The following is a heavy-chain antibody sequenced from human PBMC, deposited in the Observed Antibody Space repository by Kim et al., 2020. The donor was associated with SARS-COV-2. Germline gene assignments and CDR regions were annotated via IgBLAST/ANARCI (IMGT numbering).Heavy chain of an antibody. CDR3: ARTPITRYSSSWYDY. V-gene: IGHV4-39*01. J-gene: IGHJ4*02. D-gene: IGHD6-13*01. CDR1: GGSISSSSYY. Sequence: SETLSLTCTVSGGSISSSSYYWGWIRQPPGKGLEWIGSIYYSGSTYYNPSLKSRVTISVDASKNQFSLKLSSVTAADTAVYYCARTPITRYSSSWYDYWGQGTLVTVSS. CDR2: IYYSGST.